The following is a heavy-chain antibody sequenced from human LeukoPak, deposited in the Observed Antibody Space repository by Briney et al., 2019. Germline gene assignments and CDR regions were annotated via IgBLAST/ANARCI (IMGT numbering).Heavy chain of an antibody. CDR2: IGTAGDT. CDR3: ARSYCTNGVCHYFDY. Sequence: PGGSLRHSCAASGFTFSSYDMHWVRQATGKGLEWVSAIGTAGDTYYPGSVKGRFTISRENAKNSLYLQMNSLRAEDTAVYYCARSYCTNGVCHYFDYWGQGTLVTVSS. V-gene: IGHV3-13*01. J-gene: IGHJ4*02. D-gene: IGHD2-8*01. CDR1: GFTFSSYD.